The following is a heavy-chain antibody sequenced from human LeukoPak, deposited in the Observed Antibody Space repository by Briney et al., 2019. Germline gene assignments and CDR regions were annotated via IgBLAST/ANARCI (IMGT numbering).Heavy chain of an antibody. CDR1: GYTFTSYA. J-gene: IGHJ4*02. V-gene: IGHV7-4-1*02. D-gene: IGHD3-10*01. CDR2: INTNTGNP. CDR3: ARTVVQYYGSGSYHFDY. Sequence: ASVKVSCKASGYTFTSYAMNWVRQAPGQGLEWRGWINTNTGNPTYAQGFTGRFVFSLDTSVSTAYLQISSLKAEDTAVYYCARTVVQYYGSGSYHFDYWGQGTLVTVSS.